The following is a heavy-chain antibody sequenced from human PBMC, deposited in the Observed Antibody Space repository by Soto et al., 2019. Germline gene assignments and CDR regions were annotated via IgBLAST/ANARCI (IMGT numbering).Heavy chain of an antibody. Sequence: GGSLRLSCAASGFTFSSYGMHWVRQAPGKGLEWVAVIWYDGSNKYYADSVKGRFTISRDNSKNTLYLQMNSLRAEDTAVYYCARDGPTPYYYGSGTALDYWGQGTLVTVSS. D-gene: IGHD3-10*01. CDR3: ARDGPTPYYYGSGTALDY. J-gene: IGHJ4*02. CDR2: IWYDGSNK. CDR1: GFTFSSYG. V-gene: IGHV3-33*01.